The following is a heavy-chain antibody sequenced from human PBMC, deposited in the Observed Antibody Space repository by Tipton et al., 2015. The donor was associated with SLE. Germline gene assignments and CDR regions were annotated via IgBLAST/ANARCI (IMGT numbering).Heavy chain of an antibody. J-gene: IGHJ5*02. CDR3: ARDRASGYYASGSLDP. Sequence: SLRLSCAASGFTFSDYGMHWVRQAPGKGLEWVALIWYDGGNRYYADSVKGRFTNSRDNSKNTLFLQMNSLTAEDTALYYCARDRASGYYASGSLDPWGQGTLVTVSS. CDR2: IWYDGGNR. D-gene: IGHD3-10*01. V-gene: IGHV3-33*08. CDR1: GFTFSDYG.